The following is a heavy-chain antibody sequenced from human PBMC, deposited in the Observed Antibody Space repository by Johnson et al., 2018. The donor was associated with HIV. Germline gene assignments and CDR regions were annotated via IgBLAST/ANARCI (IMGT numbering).Heavy chain of an antibody. J-gene: IGHJ3*02. CDR2: ISWNSGSI. CDR3: ASEVRGVLDI. Sequence: VQLVESGGGLVQPGRSLRLSCAASGFTFDDYAMHWVRQAPGKGLEWVSGISWNSGSIGYSDSVKGRFTISRDNSKNTLSLQMNSLRVEDTAVYYCASEVRGVLDIWGQGTMVTVSS. V-gene: IGHV3-9*01. D-gene: IGHD3-10*01. CDR1: GFTFDDYA.